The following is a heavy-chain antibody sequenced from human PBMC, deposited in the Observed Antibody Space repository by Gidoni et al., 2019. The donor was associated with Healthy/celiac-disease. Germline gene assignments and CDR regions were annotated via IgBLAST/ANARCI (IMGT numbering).Heavy chain of an antibody. CDR2: IKSKTDGGTT. D-gene: IGHD3-3*01. J-gene: IGHJ4*02. CDR3: TTDLQYYDFWSGYYTFDY. CDR1: GFTFSNAW. Sequence: EVQLVESGGGLVKPGGSLRLSCAASGFTFSNAWMSWVRQAPGKGLEWVGRIKSKTDGGTTDYAAPVKGRFTISRDDSKNTLYLQMNSLKTEDTAVYYCTTDLQYYDFWSGYYTFDYWGQGTLVTVSS. V-gene: IGHV3-15*01.